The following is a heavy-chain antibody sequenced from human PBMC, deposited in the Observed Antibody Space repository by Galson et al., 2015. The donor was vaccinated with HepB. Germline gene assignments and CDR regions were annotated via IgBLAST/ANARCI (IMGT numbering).Heavy chain of an antibody. J-gene: IGHJ4*02. V-gene: IGHV2-5*02. Sequence: PALVKPTQTLTLTCTFSGFSLTTTGAAVAWIRQPPGKALQWLALIYWDDDKRYSPSLKTRLTISKDTSKKQVVLTMSNIDPVDTATYYCAHAHSYGDYAPFDYWGQGAQVTVSS. CDR2: IYWDDDK. CDR3: AHAHSYGDYAPFDY. CDR1: GFSLTTTGAA. D-gene: IGHD4-17*01.